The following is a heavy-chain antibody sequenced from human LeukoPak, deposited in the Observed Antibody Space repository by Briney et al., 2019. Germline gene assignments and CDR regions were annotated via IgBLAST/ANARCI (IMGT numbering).Heavy chain of an antibody. J-gene: IGHJ6*02. V-gene: IGHV3-23*01. D-gene: IGHD1-14*01. Sequence: GSLRLSCAASGFTFNNYAMNWVRQAPGKGLEWVSVISGSGGTTYYADSVKGRFTISRDSSKNTLYLQMNSLRAEDTAVYYCAKVSGGGLYYDGMDVWGQGTAVTVSS. CDR3: AKVSGGGLYYDGMDV. CDR1: GFTFNNYA. CDR2: ISGSGGTT.